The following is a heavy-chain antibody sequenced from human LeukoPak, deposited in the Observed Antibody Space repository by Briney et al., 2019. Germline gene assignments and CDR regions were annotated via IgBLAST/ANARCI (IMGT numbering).Heavy chain of an antibody. CDR1: GFTFSSYG. D-gene: IGHD3-10*01. Sequence: GGPLRLSCAASGFTFSSYGMHWVRQAPGKGLEWVAVISYDGSNKYYADSVKGRFTISRDNSKNTLYLQMNSLRAEDTAVYYCAKSDYGSGSYIPDYWGQGTLVTVSS. J-gene: IGHJ4*02. CDR3: AKSDYGSGSYIPDY. V-gene: IGHV3-30*18. CDR2: ISYDGSNK.